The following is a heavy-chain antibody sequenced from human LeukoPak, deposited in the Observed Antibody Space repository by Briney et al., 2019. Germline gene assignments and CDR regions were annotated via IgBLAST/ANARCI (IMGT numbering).Heavy chain of an antibody. D-gene: IGHD2-8*01. CDR1: GFTFSRNW. CDR2: IKQYGKQK. J-gene: IGHJ3*02. Sequence: QPGVSLRLSCAASGFTFSRNWMRWVRQAPGKWREWVATIKQYGKQKIYVDCVKGRFTISRDNAKNSLYLQMNSQRAEDTAVYYCARIGVYGDAFDIRGQGTMVTVSS. CDR3: ARIGVYGDAFDI. V-gene: IGHV3-7*05.